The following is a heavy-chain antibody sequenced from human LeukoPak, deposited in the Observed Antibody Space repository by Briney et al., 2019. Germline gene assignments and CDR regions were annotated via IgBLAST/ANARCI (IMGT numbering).Heavy chain of an antibody. Sequence: SESLSLTCTVSSGSISSYYWSWIRQPPGQGLEWIGYIVDSGSTNYNPSLKSRVTISVDTSKNQFSLRLSSVHAADTAVYYCARVYCSGGTCSFDYWGLGTLVTVSS. CDR1: SGSISSYY. J-gene: IGHJ4*02. CDR2: IVDSGST. D-gene: IGHD2-15*01. CDR3: ARVYCSGGTCSFDY. V-gene: IGHV4-59*08.